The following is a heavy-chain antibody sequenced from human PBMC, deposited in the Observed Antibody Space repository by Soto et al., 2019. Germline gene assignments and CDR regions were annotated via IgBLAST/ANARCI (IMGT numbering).Heavy chain of an antibody. J-gene: IGHJ5*02. CDR2: INAGNGNT. D-gene: IGHD3-9*01. Sequence: QVPLVQSGAEVKKPGASVKVSCKASGYTFTSYAMHWVRQAPGQRLEWMGWINAGNGNTKYSQKFQGRVTITRDTSASTAYMELSSLRSEDTAVYYCARDLLRLVTPNWFNPWGQGTLVTVSS. CDR3: ARDLLRLVTPNWFNP. V-gene: IGHV1-3*01. CDR1: GYTFTSYA.